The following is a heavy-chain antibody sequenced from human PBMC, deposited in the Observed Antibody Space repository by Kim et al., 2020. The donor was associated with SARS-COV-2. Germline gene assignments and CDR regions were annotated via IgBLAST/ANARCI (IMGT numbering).Heavy chain of an antibody. V-gene: IGHV3-74*01. Sequence: GGSLRLSCAASGFTVTTYWMHWVRQAPGKGLVWVSRIKSEGTGISYADSVKGRFTISRDNANNTLYLKMDNLRDEDTAVYYCASDTVLYGLDVWGQGTTVTVSS. CDR1: GFTVTTYW. J-gene: IGHJ6*02. CDR3: ASDTVLYGLDV. D-gene: IGHD4-4*01. CDR2: IKSEGTGI.